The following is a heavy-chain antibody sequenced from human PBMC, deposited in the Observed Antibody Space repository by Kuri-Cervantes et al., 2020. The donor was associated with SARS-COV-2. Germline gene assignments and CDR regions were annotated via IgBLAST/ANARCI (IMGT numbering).Heavy chain of an antibody. CDR3: AKDISAGGGYYYYMDV. Sequence: GESLKISCAASGFTFSSYGMHWVRQAPGKGLEWVAVIWYDGSNKYYADSVKGRFTISRDNSKNSLYLQMNSLRAEDTALYYCAKDISAGGGYYYYMDVWCKGTTVTVSS. D-gene: IGHD3-10*01. CDR2: IWYDGSNK. J-gene: IGHJ6*03. CDR1: GFTFSSYG. V-gene: IGHV3-30*02.